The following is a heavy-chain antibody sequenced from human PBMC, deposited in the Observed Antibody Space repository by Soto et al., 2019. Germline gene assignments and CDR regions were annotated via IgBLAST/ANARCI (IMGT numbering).Heavy chain of an antibody. V-gene: IGHV3-30-3*01. J-gene: IGHJ4*02. D-gene: IGHD6-19*01. CDR2: ISNDETKK. Sequence: GALRLSCAASGFFFNTYAVHWVRQAPGKGLEWVAVISNDETKKYFADSVKGRVSISRDSSKNTVYLQMDSLRAEDTAVYYCARRIAVAGLDYWGPGTLVTVSS. CDR1: GFFFNTYA. CDR3: ARRIAVAGLDY.